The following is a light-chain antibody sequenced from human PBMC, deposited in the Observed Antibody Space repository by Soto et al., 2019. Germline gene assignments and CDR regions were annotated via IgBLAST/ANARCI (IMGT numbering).Light chain of an antibody. J-gene: IGKJ1*01. CDR2: DVS. CDR1: QSVSSNY. Sequence: EIVVTQSPGTLSLSPGERATLSCRASQSVSSNYLAWYQQRPGQDPRLLMYDVSSRATGVPDKFSGSGSGTDFTLTISRLEPEDFAVYYCQQYETSPRAFGQGTKVDIK. CDR3: QQYETSPRA. V-gene: IGKV3-20*01.